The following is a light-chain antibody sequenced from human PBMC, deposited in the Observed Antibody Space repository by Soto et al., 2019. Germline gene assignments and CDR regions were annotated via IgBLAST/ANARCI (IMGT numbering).Light chain of an antibody. CDR2: LGY. V-gene: IGKV2-28*01. CDR3: MQALQTPIT. CDR1: QSLLHSNGYNY. J-gene: IGKJ5*01. Sequence: DIVMTQSPLSLPVTPGEPSSISFRSSQSLLHSNGYNYLDWFLQRPGQSPQLRIYLGYNRASGVHDRFSGSGAGTDFTLKITRVEDEDFGVYYCMQALQTPITFGQGTRLKIK.